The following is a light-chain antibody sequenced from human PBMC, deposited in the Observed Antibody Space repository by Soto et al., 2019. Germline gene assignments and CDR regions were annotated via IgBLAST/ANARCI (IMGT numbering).Light chain of an antibody. CDR3: QQYGSSPWT. CDR2: GAS. J-gene: IGKJ1*01. Sequence: EIVLTQSPGTLSLSPVERATLSCRASQSVPYSCLVWYQQKPGQAPRLLIFGASIRDTGIPDRFSGSGSGTDFTLTISRLEPGDSAVYYCQQYGSSPWTFGQGTKVDIK. CDR1: QSVPYSC. V-gene: IGKV3-20*01.